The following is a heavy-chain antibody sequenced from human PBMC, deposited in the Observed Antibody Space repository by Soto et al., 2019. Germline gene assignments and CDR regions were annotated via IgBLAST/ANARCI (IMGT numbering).Heavy chain of an antibody. CDR1: GFTFSSYG. CDR3: AREVDDTDFDY. J-gene: IGHJ4*02. Sequence: GGSLRLSCAASGFTFSSYGMHWVRQAPGKGLEWVAVIWYDGSNKYYADSVKGRFTISRDNSKNTLYLQMNSLRAEDTAVYYCAREVDDTDFDYWGQGTLVTVSS. CDR2: IWYDGSNK. V-gene: IGHV3-33*01. D-gene: IGHD3-9*01.